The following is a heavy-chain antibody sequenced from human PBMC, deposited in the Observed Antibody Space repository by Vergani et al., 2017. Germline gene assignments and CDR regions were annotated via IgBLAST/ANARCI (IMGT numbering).Heavy chain of an antibody. J-gene: IGHJ5*02. D-gene: IGHD3-16*02. CDR3: ARAGHYDYIWGSYRWNWFDP. CDR1: GGSISSGGYY. Sequence: QVQLQESCPGLVKPSQTLSLTCTVSGGSISSGGYYWSWIRQHPGKGLEWIGYIYYSGSTYYNPSLKSRVTISVDTSKNQFSLKLSSGTAADTAVYYCARAGHYDYIWGSYRWNWFDPWGQGTLVTVSS. V-gene: IGHV4-31*03. CDR2: IYYSGST.